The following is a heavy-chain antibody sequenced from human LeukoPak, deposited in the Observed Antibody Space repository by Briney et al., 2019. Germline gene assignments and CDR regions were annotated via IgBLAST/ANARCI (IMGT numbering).Heavy chain of an antibody. CDR1: GESLSKYY. CDR3: ASSVGSTDY. V-gene: IGHV4-34*01. Sequence: SETLSLTCAVYGESLSKYYWTWIRQSPGKGLEWTGEINHRGSTNLNPSLKSRVTLSVDTSKHQFSLKLTSVTAADAAVYYCASSVGSTDYWGQGTLVTVSS. D-gene: IGHD1-26*01. J-gene: IGHJ4*02. CDR2: INHRGST.